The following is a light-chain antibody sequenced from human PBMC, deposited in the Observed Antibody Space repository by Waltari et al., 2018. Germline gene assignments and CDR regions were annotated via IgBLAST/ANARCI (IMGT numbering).Light chain of an antibody. J-gene: IGLJ1*01. CDR3: LVWDTSSYV. CDR2: QDT. CDR1: NLGDPF. V-gene: IGLV3-1*01. Sequence: SYVLTQPPSVSGSPGQTASISCSGDNLGDPFVSWYQQKPGQSPVLVIFQDTKRPSGMPERFSGSTSWNTATLTISGTQPMDEADYYCLVWDTSSYVFGTGTKVTVL.